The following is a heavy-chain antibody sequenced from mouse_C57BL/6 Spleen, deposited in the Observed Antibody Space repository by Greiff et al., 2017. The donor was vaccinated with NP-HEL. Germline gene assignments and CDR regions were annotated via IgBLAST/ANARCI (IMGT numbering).Heavy chain of an antibody. D-gene: IGHD2-2*01. Sequence: EVQLQQSGPELVKPGASVKISCKASGYTFTDYYMNWVKQSHGKSLEWIGDINPNNGGTSYNQKFKGKATLTVDKSSSTAYMELRSLTSEDSAVYYCARERGLSFDYWGQGTTLTVSS. CDR1: GYTFTDYY. V-gene: IGHV1-26*01. J-gene: IGHJ2*01. CDR3: ARERGLSFDY. CDR2: INPNNGGT.